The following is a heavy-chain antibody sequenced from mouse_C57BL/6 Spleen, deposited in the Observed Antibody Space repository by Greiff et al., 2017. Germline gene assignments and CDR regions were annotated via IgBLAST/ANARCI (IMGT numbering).Heavy chain of an antibody. D-gene: IGHD1-1*01. Sequence: VQLQQPGAELVKPGASVQLSCKASGYTFTSYWMHWVKQRPGQGLEWIGMIHPNSGSTNYNEKFKSKATLTVDKSSSTAYMQLSSMTSEDSAVYYCARPPRPITTVDGFDVWGTGTTGTVSS. CDR2: IHPNSGST. J-gene: IGHJ1*03. V-gene: IGHV1-64*01. CDR1: GYTFTSYW. CDR3: ARPPRPITTVDGFDV.